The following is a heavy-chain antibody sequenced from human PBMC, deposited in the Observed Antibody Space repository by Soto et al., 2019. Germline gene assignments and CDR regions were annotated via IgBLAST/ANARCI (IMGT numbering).Heavy chain of an antibody. V-gene: IGHV5-10-1*01. CDR2: IDPSDSYT. CDR1: GYSFTSYW. D-gene: IGHD6-19*01. CDR3: ASTAAVAGTGSDY. J-gene: IGHJ4*02. Sequence: GESLKISCXGSGYSFTSYWISWVRQMPGKGLEWMGRIDPSDSYTNYSPSFQGHVTISADKSISTAYLQWSSLKASDTAMYYCASTAAVAGTGSDYWGQGTLVTVSS.